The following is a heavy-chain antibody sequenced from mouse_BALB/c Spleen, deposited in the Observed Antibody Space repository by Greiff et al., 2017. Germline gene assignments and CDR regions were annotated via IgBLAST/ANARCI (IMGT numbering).Heavy chain of an antibody. J-gene: IGHJ2*01. D-gene: IGHD2-1*01. CDR2: INSNGGST. Sequence: EVQVVESGGGLVQPGGSLKLSCAASGFTFSSYGMSRVRQTPDKRLELVATINSNGGSTYYPDSVKGRFTISRDNAKNTLYLQMSSLKSEDTAMYYCARNGNYYFDYWGQGTTLTVSS. CDR1: GFTFSSYG. CDR3: ARNGNYYFDY. V-gene: IGHV5-6-3*01.